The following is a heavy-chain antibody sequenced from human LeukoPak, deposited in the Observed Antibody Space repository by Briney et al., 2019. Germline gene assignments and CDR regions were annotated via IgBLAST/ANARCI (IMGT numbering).Heavy chain of an antibody. CDR1: GFTFSGYW. V-gene: IGHV3-74*01. Sequence: GGSLRLSCAASGFTFSGYWMHWVRQGPEKGLELVSRIDSDGHGIIYADSVKGRFTTSRDNAKNTLYLQMNSLRVEDTAVYYCAAGGGWDPSFGVVTHIDVWGKGTTVAVS. J-gene: IGHJ6*03. CDR2: IDSDGHGI. D-gene: IGHD3-3*01. CDR3: AAGGGWDPSFGVVTHIDV.